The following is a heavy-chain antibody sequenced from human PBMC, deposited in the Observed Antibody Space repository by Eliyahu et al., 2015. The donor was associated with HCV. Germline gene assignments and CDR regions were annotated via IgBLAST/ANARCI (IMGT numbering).Heavy chain of an antibody. CDR2: IKSKTDGGTT. Sequence: EVQLVESGGGLVKPGGSLRLSCAASGFTFSNAWMSWVRXAPGKGLEWVGRIKSKTDGGTTDYAAPVKGRFTISRDDSKNTLYLQMNSLKTEDTAVYYCTTRPPGATGTTYYGMDVWGQGTTVTVSS. V-gene: IGHV3-15*01. D-gene: IGHD1-7*01. J-gene: IGHJ6*02. CDR1: GFTFSNAW. CDR3: TTRPPGATGTTYYGMDV.